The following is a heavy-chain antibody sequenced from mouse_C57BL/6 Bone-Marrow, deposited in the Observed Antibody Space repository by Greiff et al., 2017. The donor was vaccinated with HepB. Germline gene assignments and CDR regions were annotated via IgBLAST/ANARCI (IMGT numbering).Heavy chain of an antibody. CDR2: VYPYNGGT. D-gene: IGHD2-4*01. Sequence: EVKLQHSGPVLVKPGPSVKISCKASGFTFTDYYMHWVKQSHGKSLEWIGLVYPYNGGTSYNQKFKGKATLTVDTSSSTAYMELNSLTSEDSAVYYCARSDYYDYDWFAYWGQGTLVTVSA. J-gene: IGHJ3*01. CDR3: ARSDYYDYDWFAY. V-gene: IGHV1-36*01. CDR1: GFTFTDYY.